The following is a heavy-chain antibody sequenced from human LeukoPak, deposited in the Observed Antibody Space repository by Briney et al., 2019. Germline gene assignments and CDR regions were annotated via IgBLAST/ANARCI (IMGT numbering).Heavy chain of an antibody. CDR2: TYHGSRWYN. Sequence: SQTLSLTCAISGDSVSTKSAAWNWIRRSPSRGLEWLGRTYHGSRWYNDYAESVKSRITINADTSKNQFSLQLNSVTPEDTAVYYCARVDLGSAIFEPKWFDPWGQGTLVTVSS. D-gene: IGHD3-9*01. CDR3: ARVDLGSAIFEPKWFDP. CDR1: GDSVSTKSAA. V-gene: IGHV6-1*01. J-gene: IGHJ5*02.